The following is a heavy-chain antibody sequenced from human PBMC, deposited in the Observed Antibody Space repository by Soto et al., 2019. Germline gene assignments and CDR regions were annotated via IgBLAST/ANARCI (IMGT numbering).Heavy chain of an antibody. CDR1: GFTFSSYS. D-gene: IGHD3-3*01. CDR2: ISSSSSTI. J-gene: IGHJ6*03. V-gene: IGHV3-48*01. CDR3: ARDSPIVVVPAAVTYYDFWSGYPTAYYYYYMDV. Sequence: GGSLRLSCAASGFTFSSYSMNWVRQAPGKGLEWVSYISSSSSTIYYADSVKGRFTISRDNAKNSLYLQMNGLRAEETALYYCARDSPIVVVPAAVTYYDFWSGYPTAYYYYYMDVWGKGTTVTVSS.